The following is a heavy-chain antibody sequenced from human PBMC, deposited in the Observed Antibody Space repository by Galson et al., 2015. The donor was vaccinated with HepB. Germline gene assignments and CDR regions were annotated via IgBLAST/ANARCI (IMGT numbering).Heavy chain of an antibody. CDR3: ARGTLLWFGEMYYYGMDV. J-gene: IGHJ6*02. CDR1: GYTFTSYA. D-gene: IGHD3-10*01. V-gene: IGHV1-3*01. CDR2: INAGNGNT. Sequence: SVKVSCKASGYTFTSYAMHWVRQAPGQRLEWMGWINAGNGNTKYSQKFQGRVTITRDTSASTAYMELSSLRSEDTAVYYCARGTLLWFGEMYYYGMDVWGQGTTVTVSS.